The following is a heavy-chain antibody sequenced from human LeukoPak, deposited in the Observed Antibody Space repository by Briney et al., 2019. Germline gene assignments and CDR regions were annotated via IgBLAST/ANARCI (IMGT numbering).Heavy chain of an antibody. CDR3: ARVDY. V-gene: IGHV3-64*01. CDR2: ISSNGGTT. J-gene: IGHJ4*02. CDR1: GFIFSSYA. Sequence: GGSLRLSCTASGFIFSSYAMQWVRQAPGKELEYVSGISSNGGTTYYGNSVRGRFTIFRDNSENTLYLQMGSLKTEDTAVYYCARVDYWGQGTLVTVSS.